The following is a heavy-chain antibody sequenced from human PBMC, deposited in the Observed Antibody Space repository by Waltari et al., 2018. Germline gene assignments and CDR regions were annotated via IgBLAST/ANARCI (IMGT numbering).Heavy chain of an antibody. CDR2: INEDGSAK. CDR3: ARDHKPSSGWSVDY. CDR1: GFTFSSSW. V-gene: IGHV3-7*01. Sequence: EVQLVESGGGLVQPGGSLRLSCAASGFTFSSSWMNWVRQAPVKGLEWVANINEDGSAKNYVDSVKGRFTISRDNAKNSLDLQMNSLRAEDTAVYYCARDHKPSSGWSVDYWCQGTLVTVSS. D-gene: IGHD6-13*01. J-gene: IGHJ4*02.